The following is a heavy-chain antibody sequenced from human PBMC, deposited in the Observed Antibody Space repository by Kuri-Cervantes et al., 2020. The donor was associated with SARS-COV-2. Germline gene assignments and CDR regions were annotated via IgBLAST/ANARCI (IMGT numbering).Heavy chain of an antibody. V-gene: IGHV3-48*01. J-gene: IGHJ4*02. CDR3: ARDSYYDSPGH. D-gene: IGHD3-22*01. Sequence: GESLKISCAASGFTFSSYAMHWVRQAPGKGLEWVSYISSSSSTIYYADSVKGRFTISRDNAKDSLYLQMNSLRAEDTAVYYCARDSYYDSPGHWGQGTLVTVSS. CDR2: ISSSSSTI. CDR1: GFTFSSYA.